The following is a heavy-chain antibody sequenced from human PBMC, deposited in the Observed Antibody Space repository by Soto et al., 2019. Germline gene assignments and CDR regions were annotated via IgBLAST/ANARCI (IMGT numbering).Heavy chain of an antibody. CDR2: ISAYNGNT. CDR1: GYIFITYG. Sequence: SVKVSCKASGYIFITYGISWVRQAPGQGLEWMGRISAYNGNTKYAQSLQGRVTMTTDTSTNTAYMELRSLRSDDTAVYYCARDLDGSGSYYTDCWGPGTLLTV. CDR3: ARDLDGSGSYYTDC. V-gene: IGHV1-18*01. D-gene: IGHD3-10*01. J-gene: IGHJ4*02.